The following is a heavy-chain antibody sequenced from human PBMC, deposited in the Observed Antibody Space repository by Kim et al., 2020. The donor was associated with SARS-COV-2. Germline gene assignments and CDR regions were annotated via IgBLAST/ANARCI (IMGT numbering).Heavy chain of an antibody. V-gene: IGHV3-33*06. CDR2: IWYDGSNK. CDR3: AKDHPPYYDILTGPRSVGYGMDV. J-gene: IGHJ6*02. Sequence: GGSLRLSCAASGFTFSSYGMHWVRQAPGKGLEWVAVIWYDGSNKYYADSVKGRFTISRDNSKNTLYLQMNSLRAEDTAVYYCAKDHPPYYDILTGPRSVGYGMDVWGQGTTVTDSS. CDR1: GFTFSSYG. D-gene: IGHD3-9*01.